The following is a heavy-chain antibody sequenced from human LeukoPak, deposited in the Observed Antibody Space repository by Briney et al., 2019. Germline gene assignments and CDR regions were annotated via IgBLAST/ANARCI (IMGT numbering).Heavy chain of an antibody. CDR1: GYTFTAYD. Sequence: ASVKVSCKTSGYTFTAYDITWMRQATGQGLEWRGRLDTNNGHTGYAQKFQGRVTITRDTSISTPYMELSSLRSEDTAVYYCARDYIRRGTIFGTREDAFDVWGQGTMVTVSS. CDR2: LDTNNGHT. V-gene: IGHV1-8*03. J-gene: IGHJ3*01. D-gene: IGHD3-3*01. CDR3: ARDYIRRGTIFGTREDAFDV.